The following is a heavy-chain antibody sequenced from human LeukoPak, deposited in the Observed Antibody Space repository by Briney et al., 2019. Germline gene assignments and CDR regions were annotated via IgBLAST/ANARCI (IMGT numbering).Heavy chain of an antibody. V-gene: IGHV4-59*01. J-gene: IGHJ4*02. Sequence: SETLSLTCTVSGGSISSYYWSWIRQPPGKGLEWIGYIYYSGSTNYNPSLKSRVTISVDMSKNQFSLKLSSVTAADTAVYYCASIVDTAMGYWGQGTLVTVSS. D-gene: IGHD5-18*01. CDR1: GGSISSYY. CDR3: ASIVDTAMGY. CDR2: IYYSGST.